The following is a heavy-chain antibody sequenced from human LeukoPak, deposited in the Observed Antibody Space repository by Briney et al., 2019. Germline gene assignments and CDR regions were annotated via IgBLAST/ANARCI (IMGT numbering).Heavy chain of an antibody. CDR3: AKEQQLGGGVDY. V-gene: IGHV4-59*02. CDR1: GGPVSTDY. Sequence: SETLSLTCAVSGGPVSTDYWSWIRQPPGKGLEWIGYIYYSGTTNYNPSLKSRVTISLDTSKNQFSVRLSSVTAADTAVYYCAKEQQLGGGVDYWGQGTLVTVSS. D-gene: IGHD6-13*01. J-gene: IGHJ4*02. CDR2: IYYSGTT.